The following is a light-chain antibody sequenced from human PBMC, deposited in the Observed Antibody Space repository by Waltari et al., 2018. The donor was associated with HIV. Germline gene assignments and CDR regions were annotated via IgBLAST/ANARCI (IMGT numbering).Light chain of an antibody. V-gene: IGLV1-51*01. CDR1: TSNIGNGD. Sequence: QSVLTQPPSVSAAPGQRVTISCSGSTSNIGNGDVSWYQKGTGTAPKLLTYANNKPHSGIPDRFSGSKSCNSATREIPGLETGDEADYYCGTWDSSLSIMVFGGGTKVTVL. J-gene: IGLJ2*01. CDR2: ANN. CDR3: GTWDSSLSIMV.